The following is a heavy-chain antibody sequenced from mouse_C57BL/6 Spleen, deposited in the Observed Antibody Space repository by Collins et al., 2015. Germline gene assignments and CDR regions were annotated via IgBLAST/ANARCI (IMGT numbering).Heavy chain of an antibody. CDR1: GYTFTTYG. D-gene: IGHD2-5*01. Sequence: VKISCKASGYTFTTYGMSWVKQAPGKGLKWMGWINTYSGVPTYADDFKGRFAFSLETSASTAYLQINNLKNEDTATYFCARRHYSNSAWFAYWGQGTLVTVSA. V-gene: IGHV9-3*01. CDR2: INTYSGVP. J-gene: IGHJ3*01. CDR3: ARRHYSNSAWFAY.